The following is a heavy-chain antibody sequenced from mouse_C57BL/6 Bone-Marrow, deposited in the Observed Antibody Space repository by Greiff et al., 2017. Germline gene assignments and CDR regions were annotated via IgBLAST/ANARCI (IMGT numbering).Heavy chain of an antibody. CDR2: IYPGSGST. Sequence: QVQLQQPGAELVKPGASVKMSCKASGYTFTSYWITWVKQRPGQGLEWIGDIYPGSGSTNYNEKLKSKATLTVDTSSSTAYMQLSSLTSEDSAVYYCARERIYYYGSFAYWGQGTLVTVSA. V-gene: IGHV1-55*01. CDR3: ARERIYYYGSFAY. CDR1: GYTFTSYW. D-gene: IGHD1-1*01. J-gene: IGHJ3*01.